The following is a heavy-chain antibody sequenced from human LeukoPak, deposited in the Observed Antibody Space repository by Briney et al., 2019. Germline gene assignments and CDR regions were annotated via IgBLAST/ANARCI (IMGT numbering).Heavy chain of an antibody. V-gene: IGHV1-2*02. CDR3: ARGAPRYDFWSGYYTEVDY. J-gene: IGHJ4*02. D-gene: IGHD3-3*01. Sequence: ASVKVSCKASGYTFTGYYMHCVRQAPGQGLEWMGWINPNSGGTNYAQKFQGRVTMTRDTSISTAYMELSRLRSDDTAVYYCARGAPRYDFWSGYYTEVDYWGQGTLVTVSS. CDR1: GYTFTGYY. CDR2: INPNSGGT.